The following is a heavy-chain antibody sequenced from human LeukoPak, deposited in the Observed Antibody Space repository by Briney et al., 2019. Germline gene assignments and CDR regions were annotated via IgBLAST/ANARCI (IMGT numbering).Heavy chain of an antibody. Sequence: PSETLCLTCILSGGSLTGTSYYWGWVRHPPGKWLEWNGRIYYSGSTYYNPSLKIRVTISVDPSKTQFSLKLSSVTAADTAVYYWARQRHSRLIEDNWFDPGGQGTLVTVSS. D-gene: IGHD6-13*01. J-gene: IGHJ5*02. CDR3: ARQRHSRLIEDNWFDP. V-gene: IGHV4-39*07. CDR1: GGSLTGTSYY. CDR2: IYYSGST.